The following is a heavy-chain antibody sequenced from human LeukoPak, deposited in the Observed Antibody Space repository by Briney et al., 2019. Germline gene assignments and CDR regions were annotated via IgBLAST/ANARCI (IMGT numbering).Heavy chain of an antibody. CDR3: ARFDYIWGSYLHDNFDM. J-gene: IGHJ3*02. Sequence: ASVKVSCKASGYTFTSYGISWVRQAPGQGLEWMGWINPNSGDTKYVQKFQGRVTMTRDTSITTAYMELSRLRSDDTAIYYCARFDYIWGSYLHDNFDMWGQGTMVTVSS. D-gene: IGHD3-16*02. V-gene: IGHV1-2*02. CDR1: GYTFTSYG. CDR2: INPNSGDT.